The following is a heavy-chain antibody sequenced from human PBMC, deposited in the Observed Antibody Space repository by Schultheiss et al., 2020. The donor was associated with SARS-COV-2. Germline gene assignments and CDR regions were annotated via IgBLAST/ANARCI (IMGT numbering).Heavy chain of an antibody. V-gene: IGHV4-39*07. J-gene: IGHJ4*01. Sequence: SETLSLTCTVSGGSISSGGYYWSWIRQHPGKGLEWIGEINHSGSTNYNPSRKSRVTISVDTSQDQFSLKLSSVTAADTAVYYCARVGGMVRGAEVRKKYYFDYWGQGAVVTVAS. CDR2: INHSGST. D-gene: IGHD3-10*01. CDR1: GGSISSGGYY. CDR3: ARVGGMVRGAEVRKKYYFDY.